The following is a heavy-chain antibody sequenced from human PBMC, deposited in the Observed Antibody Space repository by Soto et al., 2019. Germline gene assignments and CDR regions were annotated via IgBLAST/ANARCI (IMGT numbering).Heavy chain of an antibody. CDR1: GFTFSSYA. CDR3: ARRGSGSYYDH. Sequence: EVQLLESGGGLVQPGGSLRLSCAASGFTFSSYAMRWVRQAPGKGLEWVSAISGSGDSTYYADSVKGRFTISRDNSKNTVYLQMNSLRGEDTAVYYCARRGSGSYYDHWGQGTLVTVSS. CDR2: ISGSGDST. D-gene: IGHD1-26*01. V-gene: IGHV3-23*01. J-gene: IGHJ4*02.